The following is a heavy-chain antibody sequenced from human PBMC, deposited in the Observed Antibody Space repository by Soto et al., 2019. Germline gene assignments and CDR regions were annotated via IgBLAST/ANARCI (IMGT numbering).Heavy chain of an antibody. V-gene: IGHV4-31*03. D-gene: IGHD3-3*01. CDR2: IYYSGST. CDR1: GGSISSGDYY. Sequence: QVQLQESGPGLVKPSQTLSLTCTVSGGSISSGDYYWSWIRQHPGKGLEWIGYIYYSGSTYYNPSLKSRVTISVDTSQNQFSLKLSSLTAADTAVYYCARWWSGSRQGFDPWGQGTLVTVSS. CDR3: ARWWSGSRQGFDP. J-gene: IGHJ5*02.